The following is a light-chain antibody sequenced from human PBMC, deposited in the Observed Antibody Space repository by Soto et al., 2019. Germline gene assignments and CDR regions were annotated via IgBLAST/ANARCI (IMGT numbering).Light chain of an antibody. J-gene: IGLJ2*01. V-gene: IGLV2-14*03. Sequence: QSALTQPASVSGSPGQSITISCTGTSSDIGGYIYVSWYQHHPGKAPKVIIYDVSNRPSGVSSRFSGSKSGNTASLTISGLQAEDEADYYCSSYTNSGALVIFGGGTQLTVL. CDR2: DVS. CDR3: SSYTNSGALVI. CDR1: SSDIGGYIY.